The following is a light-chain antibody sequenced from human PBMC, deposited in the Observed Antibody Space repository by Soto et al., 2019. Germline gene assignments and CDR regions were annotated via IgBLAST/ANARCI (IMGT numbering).Light chain of an antibody. J-gene: IGKJ5*01. CDR3: QQTYSKIFT. CDR1: QSVNMH. Sequence: EVVRTQSIATVSVFNGERATLSSRASQSVNMHLAWYQQKPGQAPRLLIYGASARATGIPDTFSGSGSGTEFTLTISSLQPEDFATYYCQQTYSKIFTFGQGTRLEI. CDR2: GAS. V-gene: IGKV3D-15*01.